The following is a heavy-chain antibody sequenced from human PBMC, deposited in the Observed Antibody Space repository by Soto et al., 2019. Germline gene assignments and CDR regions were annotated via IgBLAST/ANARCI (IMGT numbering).Heavy chain of an antibody. V-gene: IGHV3-30*18. CDR2: ISYDGTDK. D-gene: IGHD5-18*01. Sequence: QVQLVESGGGVVQPGRSLRLSCAASGFTFSSYGIHWVRQAPGKGLEWVALISYDGTDKYYADSVKGRFTISRDNSKHTLYLQMSSLRPEETSVYYCVKERYAPLWLADYGMDVWGQGTTVTV. CDR1: GFTFSSYG. CDR3: VKERYAPLWLADYGMDV. J-gene: IGHJ6*02.